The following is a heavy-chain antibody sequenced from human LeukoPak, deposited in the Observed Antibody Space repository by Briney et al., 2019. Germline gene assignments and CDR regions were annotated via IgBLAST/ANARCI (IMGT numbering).Heavy chain of an antibody. Sequence: SETLSLTCAVYGGSFSGYYWRWIRQPPGKGLEWIGEINHSGSTNYNPSLKSRVTISVDTSKNQFSLKLSSVTAADTAVYYCAGGPPWIDAFDIWGQGTMVTVSS. CDR2: INHSGST. CDR1: GGSFSGYY. J-gene: IGHJ3*02. D-gene: IGHD1-1*01. V-gene: IGHV4-34*01. CDR3: AGGPPWIDAFDI.